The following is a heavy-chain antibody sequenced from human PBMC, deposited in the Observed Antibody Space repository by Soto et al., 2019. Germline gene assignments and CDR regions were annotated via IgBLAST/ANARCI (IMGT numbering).Heavy chain of an antibody. D-gene: IGHD4-4*01. Sequence: SVKVSCQASGFTFTSSAVQWVRQARGQRLEWIGWIVVGSGNTNYAQKFQERVTITRDMSTSTAYMELSSLRSEDTAVYYCAAVPVTRYYYYYGMDVWGQGTTVTVSS. J-gene: IGHJ6*02. CDR3: AAVPVTRYYYYYGMDV. CDR1: GFTFTSSA. V-gene: IGHV1-58*01. CDR2: IVVGSGNT.